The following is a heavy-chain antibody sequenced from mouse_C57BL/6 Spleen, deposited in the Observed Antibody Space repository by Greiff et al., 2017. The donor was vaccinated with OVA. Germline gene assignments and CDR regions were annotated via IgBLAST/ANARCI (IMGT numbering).Heavy chain of an antibody. Sequence: VQLQQSGPELVKPGASVKISCKASGYAFSSSWMNWVKQRPGKGLEWIGRIYPGDGDTNYNGKFKGKATLTADKSSSTAYMQLSSLTSEDSAVYFCARGYSNYRLDYWGQGTTLTVSS. CDR2: IYPGDGDT. V-gene: IGHV1-82*01. D-gene: IGHD2-5*01. J-gene: IGHJ2*01. CDR3: ARGYSNYRLDY. CDR1: GYAFSSSW.